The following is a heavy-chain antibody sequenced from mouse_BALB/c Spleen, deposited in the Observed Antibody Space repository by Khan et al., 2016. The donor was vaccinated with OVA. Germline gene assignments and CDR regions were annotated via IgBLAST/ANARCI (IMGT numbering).Heavy chain of an antibody. CDR2: ICYSGST. CDR1: GYSITSDYA. V-gene: IGHV3-2*02. D-gene: IGHD2-3*01. Sequence: EVELVESGPGLLKPSQSLSLTCTVTGYSITSDYAWNWIRQFPGNKLEWMAYICYSGSTTSHPSLRSRMSFTRDTSKSQFFLQLNSVNTEDTATYNSARGGLIRRYPDYFVYWGQGTTLTVSS. J-gene: IGHJ2*01. CDR3: ARGGLIRRYPDYFVY.